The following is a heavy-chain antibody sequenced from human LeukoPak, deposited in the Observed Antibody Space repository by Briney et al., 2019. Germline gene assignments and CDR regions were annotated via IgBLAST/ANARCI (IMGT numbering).Heavy chain of an antibody. CDR1: GASFISYY. D-gene: IGHD4-17*01. V-gene: IGHV4-34*01. CDR3: ARGNDYGDYVGSNWFDP. CDR2: INHSGST. J-gene: IGHJ5*02. Sequence: SETLSLTCTVSGASFISYYWSWIRQPPGKGLEWIGEINHSGSTNYSPSLKSRVTISVDTSKNQFSLKLSSVTAADTAVYYCARGNDYGDYVGSNWFDPWGQGTLVTVSS.